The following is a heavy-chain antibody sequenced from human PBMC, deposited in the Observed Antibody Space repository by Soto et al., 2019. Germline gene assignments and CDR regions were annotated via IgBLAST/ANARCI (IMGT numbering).Heavy chain of an antibody. V-gene: IGHV1-18*01. Sequence: QVQLVQSGAEVKKPGDSVRVSCKASGYTFTSYGIGWVRQAPGQGLEWMGWISANNGNTKYAQKVXGXVXXTTDASTSTAYMELRSLRSDDAAVYYCARDGYFHHWGQGTLVTVSS. CDR3: ARDGYFHH. J-gene: IGHJ4*02. CDR1: GYTFTSYG. CDR2: ISANNGNT.